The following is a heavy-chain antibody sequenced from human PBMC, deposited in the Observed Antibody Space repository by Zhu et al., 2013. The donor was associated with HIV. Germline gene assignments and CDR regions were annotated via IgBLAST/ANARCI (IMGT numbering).Heavy chain of an antibody. CDR2: IIPIFGTA. CDR1: GGTFSSYA. CDR3: AREGDVYGGKKGCYFDY. J-gene: IGHJ4*02. V-gene: IGHV1-69*01. Sequence: QVQLVQSGAEVKKPGSSVKVSCKASGGTFSSYAISWVRQAPGQGLEWMGGIIPIFGTANYAQKFQGRVTITADESTSTAYMELSSLRSEDTAVYYCAREGDVYGGKKGCYFDYWGQGTLVTVSS. D-gene: IGHD4-17*01.